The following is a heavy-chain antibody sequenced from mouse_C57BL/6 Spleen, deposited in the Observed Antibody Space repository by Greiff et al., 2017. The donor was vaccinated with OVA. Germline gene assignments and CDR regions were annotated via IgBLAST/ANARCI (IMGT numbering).Heavy chain of an antibody. CDR3: ARIPYYYGSSSLYAMDY. D-gene: IGHD1-1*01. CDR1: GFSLSTFGMG. CDR2: IWWDDDK. V-gene: IGHV8-8*01. J-gene: IGHJ4*01. Sequence: VKLVESGPGILQPSQTLSLTCSFSGFSLSTFGMGVGWIRQPSGKGLEWLAHIWWDDDKYYNPALKSRLTISKDTSKNQVFLKIANVDTADTATYYCARIPYYYGSSSLYAMDYWGQGTSVTVSS.